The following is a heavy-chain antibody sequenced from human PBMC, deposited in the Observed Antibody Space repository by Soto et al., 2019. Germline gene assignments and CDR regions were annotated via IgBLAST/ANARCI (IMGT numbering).Heavy chain of an antibody. Sequence: SKPLSLTCTVSGASISNHYWSWIRQSPGKGLEWIGYVSNTGITSYSRSIQGRVTISVDSSKNRISLSLSSVTAADTAVDYWARVPSVYIYYDSTGFDCWGQGTLVTVSS. J-gene: IGHJ4*02. V-gene: IGHV4-59*11. D-gene: IGHD3-22*01. CDR1: GASISNHY. CDR2: VSNTGIT. CDR3: ARVPSVYIYYDSTGFDC.